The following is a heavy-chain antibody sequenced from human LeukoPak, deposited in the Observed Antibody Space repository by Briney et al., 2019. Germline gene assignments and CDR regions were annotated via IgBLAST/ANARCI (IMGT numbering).Heavy chain of an antibody. CDR1: GGSISSSKW. V-gene: IGHV4-4*02. J-gene: IGHJ3*02. Sequence: SETLCLTGAVLGGSISSSKWWRWVSQPPGRWLEWSGELYHSGRTNSNPSLKSRVTISVEKPTTQFSLRVNSLTAAATAGSSCARDTSGYNLLGAFDIWAKGQWSPSLQ. CDR3: ARDTSGYNLLGAFDI. CDR2: LYHSGRT. D-gene: IGHD5-12*01.